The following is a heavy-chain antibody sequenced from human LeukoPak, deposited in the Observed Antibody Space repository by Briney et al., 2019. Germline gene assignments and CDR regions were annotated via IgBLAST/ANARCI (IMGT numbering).Heavy chain of an antibody. J-gene: IGHJ5*02. CDR3: ARAPSLYGSGSYCLS. CDR1: GGSISSYY. Sequence: PSETLSLTCTVSGGSISSYYWSWIRQPPGKGLEWIGYIYYSGSTNYNPSLKSRVTISVDTSKNQFSLKLSSVTAADTAVYYCARAPSLYGSGSYCLSWGQGTLVTVSS. V-gene: IGHV4-59*01. D-gene: IGHD3-10*01. CDR2: IYYSGST.